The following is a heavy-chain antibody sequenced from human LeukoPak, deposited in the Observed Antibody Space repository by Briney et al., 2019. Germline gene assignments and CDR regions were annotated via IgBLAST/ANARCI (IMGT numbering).Heavy chain of an antibody. V-gene: IGHV4-59*01. CDR3: ARDMSDWAFDI. Sequence: SETLSLTCTVSGGSISSYYWSWIRQPPGKGLEWIGYIYYSGSTNYKPSLKSRVTISVDTSKNQFSLKLSSVTAADTAVYYCARDMSDWAFDIWGQGTMVTVSS. J-gene: IGHJ3*02. CDR2: IYYSGST. CDR1: GGSISSYY. D-gene: IGHD2-21*02.